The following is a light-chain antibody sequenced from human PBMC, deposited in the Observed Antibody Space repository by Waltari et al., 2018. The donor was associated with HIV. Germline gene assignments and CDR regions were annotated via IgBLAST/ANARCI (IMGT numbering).Light chain of an antibody. J-gene: IGLJ3*02. CDR3: QSADSSGTWV. CDR1: ALPKQY. Sequence: SYELTQPPSVSVSPGQTARITCSGAALPKQYAYWYHQKQGQAPVLVIYKDTERPSGIPERFSGSSSGTTVTLTISGVQAEDEADYYCQSADSSGTWVFGGGTELTVL. CDR2: KDT. V-gene: IGLV3-25*03.